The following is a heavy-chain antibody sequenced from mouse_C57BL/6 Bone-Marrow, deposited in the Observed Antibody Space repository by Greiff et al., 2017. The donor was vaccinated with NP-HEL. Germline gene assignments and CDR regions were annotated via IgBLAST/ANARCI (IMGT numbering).Heavy chain of an antibody. J-gene: IGHJ1*03. V-gene: IGHV14-1*01. CDR2: IDPEDGDT. Sequence: DVKLQESGAELVRPGASVKLSCTASVFNIKDYYMHWVKQRPEQGLEWIGRIDPEDGDTEYAPKFQGKATMTADTSSNTAYLQLSSLTSEDTAVYYCTTDSYWYFDVWGTGTTVTVSS. CDR3: TTDSYWYFDV. CDR1: VFNIKDYY. D-gene: IGHD3-2*01.